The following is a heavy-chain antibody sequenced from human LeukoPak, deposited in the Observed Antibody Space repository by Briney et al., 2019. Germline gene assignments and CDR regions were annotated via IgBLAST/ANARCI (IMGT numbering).Heavy chain of an antibody. CDR2: IYHSGST. CDR3: ASEGYYYGSGSYRAFDY. CDR1: GGSISSSNW. V-gene: IGHV4-4*02. Sequence: SETLSLTCAVSGGSISSSNWWSWVRQPPGKGLEWIGEIYHSGSTNYNPSLKSRVTISVDKSKNQFSLKLSSVTAADTAVYYCASEGYYYGSGSYRAFDYWGQGTLVTVSS. D-gene: IGHD3-10*01. J-gene: IGHJ4*02.